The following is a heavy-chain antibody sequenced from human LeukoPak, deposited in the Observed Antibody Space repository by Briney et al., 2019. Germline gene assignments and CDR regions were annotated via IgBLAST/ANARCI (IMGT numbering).Heavy chain of an antibody. CDR2: ISSSSSYI. CDR3: ARSERFLEWLPSHFDY. Sequence: GGSLRLSCAASGFTFSSYSMNWVRQAPGKGLEWVSSISSSSSYIYYADSVKGRFTISRDNAKNSLYLQMNRLRAEDTAVYYCARSERFLEWLPSHFDYWGQGTLVTVSS. J-gene: IGHJ4*02. V-gene: IGHV3-21*01. D-gene: IGHD3-3*01. CDR1: GFTFSSYS.